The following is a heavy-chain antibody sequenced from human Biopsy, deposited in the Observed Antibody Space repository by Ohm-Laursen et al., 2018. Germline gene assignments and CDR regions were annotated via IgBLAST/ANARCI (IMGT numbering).Heavy chain of an antibody. D-gene: IGHD2/OR15-2a*01. CDR3: AADIIFTLDS. Sequence: GSSVKVSCKASGHALSELSMHWVRQSPGKGLEWMGGFSPEEGETLYAQKFQGRVTTSEDTSTDTAYMELSSLTSEDTAVYYCAADIIFTLDSWGQGTLVTVSS. V-gene: IGHV1-24*01. CDR2: FSPEEGET. J-gene: IGHJ4*02. CDR1: GHALSELS.